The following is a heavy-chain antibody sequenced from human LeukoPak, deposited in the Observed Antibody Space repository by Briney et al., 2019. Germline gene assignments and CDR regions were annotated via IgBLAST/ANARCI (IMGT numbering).Heavy chain of an antibody. D-gene: IGHD3-9*01. V-gene: IGHV3-30*02. CDR3: AKGQYYNILTGFYVRRGLDY. Sequence: GGSLRLSCAASGFTFSIYGTHWVPEALGRGLECGAYIRYDGNNKHYTDSVKGRFTISRDNSKNTLYLRMNSLRDEDTAVYYCAKGQYYNILTGFYVRRGLDYWGQGTLVTVSS. J-gene: IGHJ4*02. CDR1: GFTFSIYG. CDR2: IRYDGNNK.